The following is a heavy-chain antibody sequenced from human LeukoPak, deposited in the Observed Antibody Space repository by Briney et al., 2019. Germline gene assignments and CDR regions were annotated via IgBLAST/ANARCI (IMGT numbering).Heavy chain of an antibody. J-gene: IGHJ4*02. Sequence: APVKVSCKASGYTFTGYYMHWVRQAPGQGLEWMGWINPNSGGTNYAQKFQGRVTMTRDTSISTAYMELSRLRSDDTAVYYCARVGVAYYYDSSGYYTFFDYWGQGTLVTVSS. CDR2: INPNSGGT. D-gene: IGHD3-22*01. V-gene: IGHV1-2*02. CDR1: GYTFTGYY. CDR3: ARVGVAYYYDSSGYYTFFDY.